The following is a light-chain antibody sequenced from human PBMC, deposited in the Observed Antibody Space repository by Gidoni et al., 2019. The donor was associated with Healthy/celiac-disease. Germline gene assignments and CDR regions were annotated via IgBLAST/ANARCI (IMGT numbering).Light chain of an antibody. Sequence: DIVMTQSPHSLAVSLGERATINCKSSQSVLYNSINKNYLAWYQQKPGQPPKLLIYWASTRESGVPDRISGSGSGTDFTLTISSLQAEDVAVYYCQQYYSTPYTFGQGTKLEIK. CDR2: WAS. CDR1: QSVLYNSINKNY. V-gene: IGKV4-1*01. CDR3: QQYYSTPYT. J-gene: IGKJ2*01.